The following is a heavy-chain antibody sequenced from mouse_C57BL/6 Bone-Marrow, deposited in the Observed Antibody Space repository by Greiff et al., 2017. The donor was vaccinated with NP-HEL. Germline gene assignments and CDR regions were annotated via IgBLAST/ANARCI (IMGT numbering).Heavy chain of an antibody. Sequence: EVQRVESGGGLVKPGGSLKLSCAASGFTFSSYAMSWVCQTPEKRLEWVATISDGGSYTYYPDNVKGRFTISRDNAKNNLYLQMSHLKSEDTAMYYCASYYGSSPWFAYWGKGTLVTVSA. CDR2: ISDGGSYT. V-gene: IGHV5-4*01. J-gene: IGHJ3*01. D-gene: IGHD1-1*01. CDR1: GFTFSSYA. CDR3: ASYYGSSPWFAY.